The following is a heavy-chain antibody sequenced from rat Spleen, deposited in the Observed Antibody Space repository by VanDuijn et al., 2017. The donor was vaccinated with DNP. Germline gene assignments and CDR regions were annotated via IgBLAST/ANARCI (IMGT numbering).Heavy chain of an antibody. J-gene: IGHJ2*01. CDR3: TKAGGYSPWYFDY. V-gene: IGHV5S11*01. Sequence: EVQLVESGGGLVQPGRSMKLSCAASGFTFSNYYMAWVRPAPTKGLEWVAAISPGGGNTYYRDSVKGRFTISRDNAKRTLYLQMDSLRSEETATYYCTKAGGYSPWYFDYWGQGVMVTVSS. D-gene: IGHD1-11*01. CDR1: GFTFSNYY. CDR2: ISPGGGNT.